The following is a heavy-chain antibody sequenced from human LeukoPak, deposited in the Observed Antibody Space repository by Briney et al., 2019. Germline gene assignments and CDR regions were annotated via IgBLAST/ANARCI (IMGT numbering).Heavy chain of an antibody. CDR2: ISYDGSNK. CDR1: GFTFSSYG. Sequence: GGSLRLSCAASGFTFSSYGMHWVRQAPGKGLEWVAVISYDGSNKYYADSVKGRFTISRDNSKNTLYLQMNSLRAEDTAVYYCARRAVAGTHPIDYWGQGTLVTVSS. D-gene: IGHD6-19*01. J-gene: IGHJ4*02. V-gene: IGHV3-30*03. CDR3: ARRAVAGTHPIDY.